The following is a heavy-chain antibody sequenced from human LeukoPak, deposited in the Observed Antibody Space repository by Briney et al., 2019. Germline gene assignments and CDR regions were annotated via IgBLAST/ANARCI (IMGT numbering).Heavy chain of an antibody. CDR2: IYYSGST. D-gene: IGHD3-3*01. Sequence: ETLSLTCTVYGVSIRCSSYYWGWTRQPPGKGLEWCGTIYYSGSTYYNQSLKSRVTMPVHTSKNQFPLKLSSVTAADTAVYYSAGHVLRFLVRPTKWWFAPWGQGTLVTVSS. CDR3: AGHVLRFLVRPTKWWFAP. J-gene: IGHJ5*02. V-gene: IGHV4-39*06. CDR1: GVSIRCSSYY.